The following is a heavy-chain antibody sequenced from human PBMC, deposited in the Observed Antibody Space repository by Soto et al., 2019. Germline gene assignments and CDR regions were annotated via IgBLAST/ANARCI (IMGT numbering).Heavy chain of an antibody. CDR3: ARQTGYYDSSGYYWYYYYYGMDV. CDR1: GFTFSSYW. D-gene: IGHD3-22*01. J-gene: IGHJ6*02. V-gene: IGHV3-7*01. Sequence: HPGGSLRLSCAASGFTFSSYWMSWVRQAPGKGLEWVANIKQDGSEKYYVDSVKGRFSISRDNAKNSLYLQMSSLRAEDTAVYYCARQTGYYDSSGYYWYYYYYGMDVWGQGTTVTVS. CDR2: IKQDGSEK.